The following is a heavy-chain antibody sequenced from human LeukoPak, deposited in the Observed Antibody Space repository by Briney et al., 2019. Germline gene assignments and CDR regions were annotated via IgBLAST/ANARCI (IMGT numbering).Heavy chain of an antibody. J-gene: IGHJ3*02. D-gene: IGHD2-2*01. CDR3: AKRPSTSWYEDTFDI. CDR1: GFTFSSYS. Sequence: GGSLRLSCAASGFTFSSYSMNWVRQAPGKGLEWVSAISGSGSGGSTYYADSVKGRFTISRDNSKNTLYLQMSSLRGEDTAVYYRAKRPSTSWYEDTFDIWGQGTMVTVSS. V-gene: IGHV3-23*01. CDR2: ISGSGSGGST.